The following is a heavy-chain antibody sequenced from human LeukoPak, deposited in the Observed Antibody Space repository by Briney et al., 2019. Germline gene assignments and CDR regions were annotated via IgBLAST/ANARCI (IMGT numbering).Heavy chain of an antibody. CDR3: AKLLSSLNYYDTSSLGVDF. J-gene: IGHJ4*02. CDR1: GFTFSTYA. D-gene: IGHD3-22*01. CDR2: ISDSGGST. V-gene: IGHV3-23*01. Sequence: GGSLRLSCAASGFTFSTYAMTWVRQAPGKGLEWVSGISDSGGSTYYADSVKGRFTISRDNSQNTLFLKMNSLRAEDTAVYYCAKLLSSLNYYDTSSLGVDFWGQGTLVTVSS.